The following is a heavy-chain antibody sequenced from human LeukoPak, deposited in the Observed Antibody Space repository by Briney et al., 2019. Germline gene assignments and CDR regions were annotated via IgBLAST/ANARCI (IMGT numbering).Heavy chain of an antibody. D-gene: IGHD5-18*01. Sequence: GASVKVSCKASGYTFTSYYMHWVRQAPGQGLEWMGIINPSGGSTSYAQKFQGRVTMTRDMSTSTVYMELSSLRSEDTAVYYCARGARIQLWLSSMDYWGQGTLVTVSS. CDR2: INPSGGST. J-gene: IGHJ4*02. V-gene: IGHV1-46*01. CDR3: ARGARIQLWLSSMDY. CDR1: GYTFTSYY.